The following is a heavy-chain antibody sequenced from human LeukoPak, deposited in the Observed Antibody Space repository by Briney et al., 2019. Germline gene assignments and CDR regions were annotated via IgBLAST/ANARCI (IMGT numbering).Heavy chain of an antibody. CDR1: GFTFSTYS. V-gene: IGHV3-53*01. J-gene: IGHJ6*03. D-gene: IGHD5-18*01. CDR2: IYSGGST. Sequence: GSLRLSCAASGFTFSTYSMSWVRQAPGKGLEWVSVIYSGGSTYYADSVKGRFTISRDNSKNTLYLQMNSLRAEDTAVYYCARGLWLHYYYMDVWGKGTTVTISS. CDR3: ARGLWLHYYYMDV.